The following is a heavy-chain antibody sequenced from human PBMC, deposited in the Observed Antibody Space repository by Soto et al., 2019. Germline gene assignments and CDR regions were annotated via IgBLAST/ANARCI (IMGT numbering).Heavy chain of an antibody. Sequence: GGSLRLSCEASGFTFSAYGMSWFRQAPGRGLEWVSYISSSGGSTYYADSVKGRFTISRDNSKNTLYLQMNSLRVEDTAVYYGAKDTTWIELWLHDWGQGTPVTVSS. CDR3: AKDTTWIELWLHD. J-gene: IGHJ4*02. CDR1: GFTFSAYG. D-gene: IGHD5-18*01. V-gene: IGHV3-23*01. CDR2: ISSSGGST.